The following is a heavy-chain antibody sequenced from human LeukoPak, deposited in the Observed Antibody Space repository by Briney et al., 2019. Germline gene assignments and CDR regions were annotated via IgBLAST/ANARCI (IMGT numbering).Heavy chain of an antibody. CDR3: ARDEPQSINGAQQFDY. J-gene: IGHJ4*02. D-gene: IGHD2-21*01. CDR2: IIPILGIA. V-gene: IGHV1-69*04. CDR1: GGTFSSYA. Sequence: SVKVSCKASGGTFSSYAISWVRQAPGQGLEWMGRIIPILGIANYAQKFQGRVTITADKSTSTAYMELSSLRSEDTAVYYCARDEPQSINGAQQFDYWGQGTLVTVSS.